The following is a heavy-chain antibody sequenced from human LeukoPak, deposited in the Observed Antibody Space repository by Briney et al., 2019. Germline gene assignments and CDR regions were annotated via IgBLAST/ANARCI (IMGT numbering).Heavy chain of an antibody. V-gene: IGHV1-2*02. CDR2: VNPNSGGT. CDR1: GYTFTGYY. Sequence: ASVKVSCTASGYTFTGYYILWVRQAPGQGLEWMGWVNPNSGGTYYAQKFQGRVTMTRDTSISTAYIELSRLRSDDTAVYYCARGRRILVGDTNAGDYFDYWGQGTLVTVSS. J-gene: IGHJ4*02. CDR3: ARGRRILVGDTNAGDYFDY. D-gene: IGHD1-26*01.